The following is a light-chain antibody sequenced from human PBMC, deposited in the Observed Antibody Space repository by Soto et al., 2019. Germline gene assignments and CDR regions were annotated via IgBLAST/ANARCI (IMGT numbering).Light chain of an antibody. CDR2: KAS. V-gene: IGKV1-5*03. Sequence: EIPMTQSPSTLPACVGDRVTIXCRANHSTSTCLDWYQQNPGKAPNHLIYKASRLETAVLSRSSGSGSGREFTLILRFLQPDDFATYYCKQYNSYSPLTFGGGIKVDIK. CDR1: HSTSTC. J-gene: IGKJ4*01. CDR3: KQYNSYSPLT.